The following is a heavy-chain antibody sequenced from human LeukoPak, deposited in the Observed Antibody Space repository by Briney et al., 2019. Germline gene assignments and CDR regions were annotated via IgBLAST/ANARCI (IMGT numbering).Heavy chain of an antibody. Sequence: GGSLRLSCAGSGFTFSSYSMNWVRQAPGKGLEWVSSISRTSTYIYYADSVKGRFTISRDNAKSSLYLQINGLRADDTAVYYCARDPANFYYFYYMDVWGKGTTVTVSS. CDR1: GFTFSSYS. CDR2: ISRTSTYI. V-gene: IGHV3-21*01. D-gene: IGHD2-2*01. CDR3: ARDPANFYYFYYMDV. J-gene: IGHJ6*03.